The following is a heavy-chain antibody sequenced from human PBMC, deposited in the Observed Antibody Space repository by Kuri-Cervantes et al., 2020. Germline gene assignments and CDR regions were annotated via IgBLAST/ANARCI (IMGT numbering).Heavy chain of an antibody. D-gene: IGHD1-20*01. V-gene: IGHV3-23*01. CDR2: ISDSGDRT. J-gene: IGHJ3*02. CDR3: ARGMITGTPGGAFDI. Sequence: GESLKISCAASGFTFSSNAMTWVRQAPGKGLEWVSSISDSGDRTYYADSTKGRFTISRDNSKNTLYPQMNSLRAEDTGVYYCARGMITGTPGGAFDIWGQGTMVTVSS. CDR1: GFTFSSNA.